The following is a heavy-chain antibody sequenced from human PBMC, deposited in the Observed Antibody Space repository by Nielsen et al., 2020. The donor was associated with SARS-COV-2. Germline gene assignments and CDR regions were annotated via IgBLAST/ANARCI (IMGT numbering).Heavy chain of an antibody. Sequence: SGPTLVKPTQTLTLTCTFSGFSLSTSGMCVSWIRQPPGKALEWLARIDWDDDKYYSTSLKTRLTISKDTSKNQVVLTMTNMDPVDTATHYCARLSIAAAGTGSDYWGQGTLVTVSS. J-gene: IGHJ4*02. CDR1: GFSLSTSGMC. CDR2: IDWDDDK. V-gene: IGHV2-70*11. CDR3: ARLSIAAAGTGSDY. D-gene: IGHD6-13*01.